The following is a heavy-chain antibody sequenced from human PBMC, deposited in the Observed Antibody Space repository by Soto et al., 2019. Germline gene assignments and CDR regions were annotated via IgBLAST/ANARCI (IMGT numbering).Heavy chain of an antibody. V-gene: IGHV4-34*01. J-gene: IGHJ6*02. CDR2: INHSGST. Sequence: SETVSLTCAVYGGSFSGYYWSWIRQPPGKGLEWIGEINHSGSTNYNPSLKSRVTISVDTSKNQFSLKVSSVTAADTAVYYCARGLVDSYYYGMDVWGQGTTVTVSS. D-gene: IGHD3-9*01. CDR3: ARGLVDSYYYGMDV. CDR1: GGSFSGYY.